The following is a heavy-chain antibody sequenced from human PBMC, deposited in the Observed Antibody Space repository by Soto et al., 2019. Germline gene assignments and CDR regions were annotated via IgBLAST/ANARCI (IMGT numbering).Heavy chain of an antibody. CDR3: ATEARHSPFDI. J-gene: IGHJ3*02. CDR1: GYTFTSYY. CDR2: INPNSGGT. D-gene: IGHD4-4*01. Sequence: ASVKVSCKASGYTFTSYYMHWVRQAPGQGLERMGWINPNSGGTNYAQKFQGWVTMTRDTSISTAYMELSRLRSDDTAVYYCATEARHSPFDIWGQGTMVTVSS. V-gene: IGHV1-2*04.